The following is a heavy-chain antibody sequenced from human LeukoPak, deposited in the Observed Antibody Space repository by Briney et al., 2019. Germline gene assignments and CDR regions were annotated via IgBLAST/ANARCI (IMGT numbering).Heavy chain of an antibody. V-gene: IGHV1-69*02. CDR1: GGTFSSYT. CDR2: IIPILGIA. J-gene: IGHJ4*02. Sequence: SVKVSCKASGGTFSSYTISWVRQAPGQGLEWMGRIIPILGIANYAQKFQVRVTLTADKSPSTAYRELSSLRSEDTAVYYCARATTVTVVGGDYWGQGTLVTGSS. D-gene: IGHD4-11*01. CDR3: ARATTVTVVGGDY.